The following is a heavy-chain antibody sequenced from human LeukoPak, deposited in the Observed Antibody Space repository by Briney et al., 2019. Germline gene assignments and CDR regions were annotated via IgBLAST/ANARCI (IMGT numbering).Heavy chain of an antibody. D-gene: IGHD6-6*01. CDR3: ARASLVISSVAARPRFLLY. CDR2: INPNSGGT. CDR1: GYTFTGYY. V-gene: IGHV1-2*06. J-gene: IGHJ4*02. Sequence: ASVKVSCKASGYTFTGYYMHWVRQAPGQGLEWMGRINPNSGGTNYAQKFQGRVTMTRDTSISTAYMELSRLRSDDTAVYYCARASLVISSVAARPRFLLYWGQGTLVTVSS.